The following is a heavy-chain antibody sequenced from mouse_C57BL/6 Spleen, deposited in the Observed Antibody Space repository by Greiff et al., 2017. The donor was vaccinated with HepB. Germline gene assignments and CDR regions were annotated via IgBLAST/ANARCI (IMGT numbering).Heavy chain of an antibody. D-gene: IGHD2-1*01. V-gene: IGHV1-52*01. Sequence: VQLQQPGAELVRPGSSVKLSCKASGYTFTSYWMHWVKQRPIQGLEWIGNIDPSDSETHYNQKFKDKAKLTVDKSSSTAYMQLSSLTSEDSAVYYGAAIYYGNFAWFAYWGQGTLVTVSA. CDR3: AAIYYGNFAWFAY. CDR1: GYTFTSYW. CDR2: IDPSDSET. J-gene: IGHJ3*01.